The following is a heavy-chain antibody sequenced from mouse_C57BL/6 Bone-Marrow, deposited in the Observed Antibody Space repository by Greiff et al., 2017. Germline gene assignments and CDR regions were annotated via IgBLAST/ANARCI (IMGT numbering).Heavy chain of an antibody. CDR3: ADSPYAMDY. D-gene: IGHD2-12*01. CDR1: GFTFSGSA. V-gene: IGHV5-4*01. J-gene: IGHJ4*01. Sequence: EVHVVESGRGLVKPGGSLKLSCAASGFTFSGSAMSWVRQTPEKSLEWVATISASGSYTSYPDNVKGRFTFSRDNAKNNLYLQMSHLKSEDTAMYYCADSPYAMDYWGQGTSVTVSS. CDR2: ISASGSYT.